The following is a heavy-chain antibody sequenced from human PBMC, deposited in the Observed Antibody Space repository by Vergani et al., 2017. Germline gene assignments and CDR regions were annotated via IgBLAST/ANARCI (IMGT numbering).Heavy chain of an antibody. CDR3: AGNGRPGYYYYYMDV. V-gene: IGHV3-30-3*01. J-gene: IGHJ6*03. Sequence: QVQLVESGGGVVQPGRSLRLSCAASGFTFSSYAMHWVRQAPGKGLEWVAVISYDGSNKYYADSVKGRFTISRDNSKNTLYLQMNSLRAEDTAVYYCAGNGRPGYYYYYMDVWGKGTTVTVSS. CDR1: GFTFSSYA. CDR2: ISYDGSNK. D-gene: IGHD1-1*01.